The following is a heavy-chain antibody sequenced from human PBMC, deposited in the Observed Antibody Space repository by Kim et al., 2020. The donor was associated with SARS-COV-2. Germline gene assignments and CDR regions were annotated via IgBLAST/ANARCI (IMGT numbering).Heavy chain of an antibody. D-gene: IGHD4-17*01. Sequence: SRVTMSVDTSKNQFSLKLSSVTAADTAVYYCAREGGIDYGGNSGINWFDPWGQGTLVTVSS. V-gene: IGHV4-4*06. CDR3: AREGGIDYGGNSGINWFDP. J-gene: IGHJ5*02.